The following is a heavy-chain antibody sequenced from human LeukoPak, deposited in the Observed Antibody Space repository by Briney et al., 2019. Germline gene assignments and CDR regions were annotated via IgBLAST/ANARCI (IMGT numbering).Heavy chain of an antibody. D-gene: IGHD5-12*01. CDR3: ARQSGDGYEGMDYFDY. V-gene: IGHV4-4*09. J-gene: IGHJ4*02. CDR2: IYTSGST. CDR1: GGSISSYY. Sequence: PSETLSLTCTVPGGSISSYYWSWIRQPPGKGLEWIGYIYTSGSTNYNPSLKSRVTISVDTSKNQFSLKLSSVTAADTAVYYCARQSGDGYEGMDYFDYWGQGTLVTVSS.